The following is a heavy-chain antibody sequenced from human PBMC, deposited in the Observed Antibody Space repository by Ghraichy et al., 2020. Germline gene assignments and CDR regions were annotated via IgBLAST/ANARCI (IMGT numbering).Heavy chain of an antibody. CDR1: GDSVSNYNVA. V-gene: IGHV6-1*01. D-gene: IGHD5-24*01. Sequence: SQTLSLTCAISGDSVSNYNVAWNWIRQSPSRGLEWLGRTYRMASQYAESVKSRMTISPDTSKNQFSLQLNSVTPEDTALYYCARGRHHGFDIWGQGTMVTVSS. CDR3: ARGRHHGFDI. J-gene: IGHJ3*02. CDR2: TYRMAS.